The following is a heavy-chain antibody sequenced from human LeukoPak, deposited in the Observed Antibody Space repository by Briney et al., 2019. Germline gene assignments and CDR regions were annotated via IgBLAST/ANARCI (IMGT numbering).Heavy chain of an antibody. J-gene: IGHJ5*02. CDR1: GGSVSSYS. V-gene: IGHV4-4*07. CDR2: ILSTGST. CDR3: ARGPSGSDHWFDP. Sequence: SETLSLTCTVSGGSVSSYSWSWIRQPAGKGLEWIGRILSTGSTNYNPSLKSRGTMLVDRSKNQFSLKVTSVTAADTAVYYCARGPSGSDHWFDPWGQGTLVTVSS. D-gene: IGHD3-10*01.